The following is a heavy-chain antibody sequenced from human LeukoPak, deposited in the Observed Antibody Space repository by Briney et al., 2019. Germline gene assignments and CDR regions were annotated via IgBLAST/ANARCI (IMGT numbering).Heavy chain of an antibody. V-gene: IGHV3-53*01. CDR3: ARDVAGVVVVRAAIPFDY. CDR2: TYIGGNS. J-gene: IGHJ4*02. D-gene: IGHD2-2*01. Sequence: PGGSLRLSCEASGFTVSSTHMVWVRQAPGKGLEWVSVTYIGGNSYYAGSVQGRFIISRDISKNTLYLQMNNLRAEDTAVYYCARDVAGVVVVRAAIPFDYWGQGTLVTVSS. CDR1: GFTVSSTH.